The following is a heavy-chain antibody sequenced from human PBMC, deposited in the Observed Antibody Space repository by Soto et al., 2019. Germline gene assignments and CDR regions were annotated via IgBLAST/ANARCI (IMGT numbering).Heavy chain of an antibody. V-gene: IGHV3-23*01. CDR2: ITDGGSST. J-gene: IGHJ5*02. CDR1: GFTFSSYA. D-gene: IGHD4-17*01. CDR3: AKDHRDYGDYVS. Sequence: PGGSLRLSCAASGFTFSSYAMSWVRQAPGKGLEWVAVITDGGSSTYYADSVKGRFTISRDNSKNTLYLQMNSLRAEDTAVYYCAKDHRDYGDYVSWGQGTLVTVSS.